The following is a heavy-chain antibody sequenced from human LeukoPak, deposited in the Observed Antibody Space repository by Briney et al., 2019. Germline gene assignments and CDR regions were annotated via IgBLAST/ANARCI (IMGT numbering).Heavy chain of an antibody. D-gene: IGHD6-19*01. V-gene: IGHV3-11*01. CDR3: AKYSSGLRSFDY. J-gene: IGHJ4*02. CDR2: ISSSGSTI. CDR1: GFTFSDYY. Sequence: GGSLRLSCAASGFTFSDYYMSWIRQAPGKGLEWVPYISSSGSTIYYADSVKGRFTISRDNAKNSLYLQMNSLRAEDTAVYYCAKYSSGLRSFDYWGQGTLVTVSS.